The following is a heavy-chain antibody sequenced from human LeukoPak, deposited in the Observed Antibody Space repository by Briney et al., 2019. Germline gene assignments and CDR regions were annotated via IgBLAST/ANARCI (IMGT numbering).Heavy chain of an antibody. CDR2: IKQDGSEK. J-gene: IGHJ4*02. D-gene: IGHD1-26*01. CDR3: ARDPEGAITPEN. CDR1: GFTCSSYW. V-gene: IGHV3-7*01. Sequence: PGGSLRLSCAASGFTCSSYWMSWVRQAPGKGLEWVATIKQDGSEKYYVDSVKGRFTISRDNAKNSLYLQMNSLRAEDTAVYYCARDPEGAITPENWGQGTLVTVSS.